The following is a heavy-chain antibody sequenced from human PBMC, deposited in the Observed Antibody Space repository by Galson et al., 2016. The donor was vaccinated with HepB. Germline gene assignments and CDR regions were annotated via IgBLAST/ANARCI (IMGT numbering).Heavy chain of an antibody. V-gene: IGHV2-5*01. J-gene: IGHJ3*02. D-gene: IGHD1-26*01. CDR3: ALTGSYQASDGFDI. Sequence: PALVKPTQTLTLTCAFSGFSLNTSGVGAGWIRQPPGKALEWLALIYWNDHKRYSPSLQIRLTITKDTSKKQVVLTMTNMDPVDTATYFCALTGSYQASDGFDIWGQGTMVTVSS. CDR2: IYWNDHK. CDR1: GFSLNTSGVG.